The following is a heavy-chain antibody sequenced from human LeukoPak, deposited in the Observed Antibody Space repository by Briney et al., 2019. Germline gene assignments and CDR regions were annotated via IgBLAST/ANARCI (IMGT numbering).Heavy chain of an antibody. CDR1: GITYRNYW. CDR2: INQDSSEK. Sequence: GGSLGLSCVASGITYRNYWMSWVRQAPGKGLEWVANINQDSSEKYYVDSVKGRFTISRDNAKNSLYLQLNTLRPEDTAVYYCARDQRYSSSLSAFDIWGQGTMVTVSS. CDR3: ARDQRYSSSLSAFDI. J-gene: IGHJ3*02. V-gene: IGHV3-7*01. D-gene: IGHD6-6*01.